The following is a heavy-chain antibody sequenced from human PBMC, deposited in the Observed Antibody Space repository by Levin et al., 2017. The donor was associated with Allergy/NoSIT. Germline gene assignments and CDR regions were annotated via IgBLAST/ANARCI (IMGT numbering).Heavy chain of an antibody. CDR3: ARDCSSTSCYRDPYGMDV. J-gene: IGHJ6*02. V-gene: IGHV3-11*01. Sequence: GGSLRLSCAASGFTFSDYYMSWIRQAPGKGLEWVSYISSSGSTIYYADSVKGRFTISRDNAKNSLYLQMNSLRAEDTAVYYCARDCSSTSCYRDPYGMDVWGQGTTVTVSS. CDR1: GFTFSDYY. CDR2: ISSSGSTI. D-gene: IGHD2-2*01.